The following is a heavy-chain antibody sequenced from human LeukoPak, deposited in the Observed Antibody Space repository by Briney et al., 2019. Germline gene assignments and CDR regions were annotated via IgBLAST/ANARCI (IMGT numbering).Heavy chain of an antibody. CDR3: ARDLSYHYGSGSYVFDY. CDR1: GYTFTSYG. D-gene: IGHD3-10*01. V-gene: IGHV1-18*01. CDR2: ISAYNGNT. Sequence: ASVKVSCKASGYTFTSYGISWVRQAPGQGLEWMGWISAYNGNTNYAQKLQGRVTMTTDTSTSTAYMELRSLRSDDTAVYYCARDLSYHYGSGSYVFDYWGQGTLVTVSS. J-gene: IGHJ4*02.